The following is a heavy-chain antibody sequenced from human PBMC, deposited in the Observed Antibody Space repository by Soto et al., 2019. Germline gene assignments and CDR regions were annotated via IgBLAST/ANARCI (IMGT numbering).Heavy chain of an antibody. CDR1: GGTFSSYA. Sequence: ASVKVSCKASGGTFSSYAISWVRQAPGQGLEWMGGIIPIFGTANYAQKFQGRVTITAAESTSTANMELSSLRSEDTAVYFCARGVKYGAYSRWFDPWGQGTLVTVSS. CDR3: ARGVKYGAYSRWFDP. CDR2: IIPIFGTA. V-gene: IGHV1-69*13. D-gene: IGHD4-17*01. J-gene: IGHJ5*02.